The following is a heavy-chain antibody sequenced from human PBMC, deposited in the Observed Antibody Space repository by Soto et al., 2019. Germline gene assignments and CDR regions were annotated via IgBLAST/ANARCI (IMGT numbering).Heavy chain of an antibody. J-gene: IGHJ4*02. CDR2: IYYRGNA. CDR3: ARLEGLATISYYFDF. CDR1: DDSINSDKFY. Sequence: HLQLQESGPGLVKPSETLSLMCSVSDDSINSDKFYWGWIRQPPVKGLEWIGSIYYRGNAYYNPSLRTRVTISLDKAKSQCSLKLNSLPAADSAVYCCARLEGLATISYYFDFWGLGALVTVSS. D-gene: IGHD3-9*01. V-gene: IGHV4-39*01.